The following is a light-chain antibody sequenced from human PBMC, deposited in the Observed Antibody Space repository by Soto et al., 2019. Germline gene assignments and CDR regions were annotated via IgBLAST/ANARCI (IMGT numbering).Light chain of an antibody. CDR2: QAS. CDR1: QSISSW. V-gene: IGKV1-5*03. J-gene: IGKJ3*01. CDR3: QQYGDSPLT. Sequence: DIQMTQSPSTLSASVGDRVTITCLASQSISSWLAWYQQKPGKAPKLLIYQASSLESGVPSRFSGSGSGTEFTLTISRLEPEDFGVYYCQQYGDSPLTSGPGTKVDIK.